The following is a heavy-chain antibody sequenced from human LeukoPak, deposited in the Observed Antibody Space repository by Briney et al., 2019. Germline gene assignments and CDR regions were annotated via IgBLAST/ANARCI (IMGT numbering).Heavy chain of an antibody. D-gene: IGHD2-15*01. CDR1: GFTFSTYG. Sequence: GGSLRLSCAASGFTFSTYGMHWVRQAPGKGLEWVAVISYDGSNKYYADSVKGRFTISRDNSKNTLYLQMNSLRAEDTAVYYCAKSDLGHRSRQVGHSDYWGQGTLVTVSS. J-gene: IGHJ4*02. CDR3: AKSDLGHRSRQVGHSDY. V-gene: IGHV3-30*18. CDR2: ISYDGSNK.